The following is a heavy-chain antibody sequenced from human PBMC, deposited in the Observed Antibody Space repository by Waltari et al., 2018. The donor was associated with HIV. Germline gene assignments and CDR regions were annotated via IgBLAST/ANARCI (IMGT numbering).Heavy chain of an antibody. D-gene: IGHD2-15*01. CDR3: SSSPFVDVGSLLRLGYFDP. J-gene: IGHJ5*02. CDR2: LYHRGRA. V-gene: IGHV4-39*02. Sequence: LQLQESGPGLVKPSETLTLTCAVSGDSIVSDYYYWAWIRQSPEKGLEWPRSLYHRGRAYFNPALRCSIGMSLDTAKKHFSLHMTSVTAADTAVYYCSSSPFVDVGSLLRLGYFDPWGPGAPV. CDR1: GDSIVSDYYY.